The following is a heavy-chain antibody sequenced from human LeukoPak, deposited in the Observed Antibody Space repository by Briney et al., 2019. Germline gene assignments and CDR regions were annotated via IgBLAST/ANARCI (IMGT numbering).Heavy chain of an antibody. Sequence: PGGSLRLSCAASGFTFSSYSMNWVRQAPGKGLEWVSSISSSSSYIYYADSVKGRFTISRDNAKNTLYLQMNSLRAEDTAVYYCARVSGYSSSWSWFDPWGQGTLVTVSS. CDR2: ISSSSSYI. D-gene: IGHD6-13*01. CDR1: GFTFSSYS. J-gene: IGHJ5*02. CDR3: ARVSGYSSSWSWFDP. V-gene: IGHV3-21*04.